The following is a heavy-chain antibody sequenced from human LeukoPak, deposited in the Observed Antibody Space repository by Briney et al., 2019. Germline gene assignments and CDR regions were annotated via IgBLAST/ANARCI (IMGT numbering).Heavy chain of an antibody. D-gene: IGHD1-1*01. CDR2: INPNSGGT. CDR1: GYTFTGYY. V-gene: IGHV1-2*02. CDR3: ARDQLNLWRGTTGTTSSWVWFHP. Sequence: ASVKVSCKASGYTFTGYYMHWVRQAPGQGLEWMRWINPNSGGTNYAQKFQGRVTMTRDTSISTAYMELSRLRSDDTAVYYCARDQLNLWRGTTGTTSSWVWFHPWGQGTLVTVSS. J-gene: IGHJ5*02.